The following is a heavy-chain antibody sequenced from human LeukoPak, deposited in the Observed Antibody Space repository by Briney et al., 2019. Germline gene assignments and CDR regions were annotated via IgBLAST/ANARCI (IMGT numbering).Heavy chain of an antibody. CDR2: INPNSGGT. V-gene: IGHV1-2*02. J-gene: IGHJ4*02. D-gene: IGHD3-22*01. CDR3: ARGVYDNYFDY. Sequence: ASVKVSCKASGHTFTGYYMHWVRQAPGQGLEWMGWINPNSGGTSYAQKFQGRVTMTRDTSISTAYMELSRLRSDDTAVYYCARGVYDNYFDYWGQGTLVTVSS. CDR1: GHTFTGYY.